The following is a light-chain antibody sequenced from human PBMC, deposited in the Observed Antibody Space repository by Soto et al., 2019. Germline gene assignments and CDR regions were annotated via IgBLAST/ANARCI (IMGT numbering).Light chain of an antibody. J-gene: IGKJ1*01. Sequence: IQLTQSPSSLSASVGDRVTITCRASPAIASFLAWYQQKPGTAPKLLIYGASTLQSGVPSRFSVRRSGTDYTLTIASLQPEDFATYYCQQLNGSPWTFGQGTKVEIK. CDR1: PAIASF. V-gene: IGKV1-9*01. CDR2: GAS. CDR3: QQLNGSPWT.